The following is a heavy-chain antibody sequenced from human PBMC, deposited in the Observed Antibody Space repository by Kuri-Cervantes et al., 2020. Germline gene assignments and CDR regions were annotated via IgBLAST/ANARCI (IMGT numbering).Heavy chain of an antibody. CDR1: GFTFDDYA. CDR3: AKQDSTGWNNNWFDS. CDR2: ISWNSGRI. D-gene: IGHD6-19*01. J-gene: IGHJ5*01. Sequence: GGSLRLSCAASGFTFDDYAMHWVRQAPGKGLEWVSGISWNSGRIGYADSVKGRFTISRDNAKNFLFLQLNSLRAEDTALYFCAKQDSTGWNNNWFDSWGQGTLVTVSS. V-gene: IGHV3-9*01.